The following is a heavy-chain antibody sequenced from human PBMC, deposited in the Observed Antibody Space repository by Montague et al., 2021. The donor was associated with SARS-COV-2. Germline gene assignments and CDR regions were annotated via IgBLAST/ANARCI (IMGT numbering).Heavy chain of an antibody. CDR3: ARGYDGSGYQY. CDR2: IKQDGSEK. J-gene: IGHJ4*02. V-gene: IGHV3-7*05. CDR1: GFTFSTFW. Sequence: RLSWSASGFTFSTFWMTWVRQVPGKGLEWVANIKQDGSEKYYVDSVKGRFTISRDNAKNSLYLQLDSLRAEDTAVYYCARGYDGSGYQYWGQGTLVTVSS. D-gene: IGHD3-22*01.